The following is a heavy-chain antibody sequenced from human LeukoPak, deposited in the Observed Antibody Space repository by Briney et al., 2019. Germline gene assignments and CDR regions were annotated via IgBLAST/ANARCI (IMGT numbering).Heavy chain of an antibody. J-gene: IGHJ4*02. Sequence: PSETLSLTCAVYGGSFSDYYWSWIRQPPGKGLEWIGEINHSGSTNYNPSLKSRVTISVDTSKNQFSLKLSSVTAADTAVYYCARVFSGYDFRFDYWGQGTLVTVSS. CDR3: ARVFSGYDFRFDY. CDR2: INHSGST. D-gene: IGHD5-12*01. V-gene: IGHV4-34*01. CDR1: GGSFSDYY.